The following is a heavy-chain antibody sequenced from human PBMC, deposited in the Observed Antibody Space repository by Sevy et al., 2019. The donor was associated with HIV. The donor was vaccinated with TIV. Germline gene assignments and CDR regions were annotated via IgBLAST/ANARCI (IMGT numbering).Heavy chain of an antibody. D-gene: IGHD3-22*01. V-gene: IGHV3-23*01. CDR1: GFSFDSYG. Sequence: GGSLRLSCAVSGFSFDSYGMTWVRQAPGKGLEWVSGISGSGTRTYYADSVKGRFIISRDNSKNTLYLQMNSLRNEDTAINYCAKGGGGHYDPDEIGYYFYYYNMDVWGKGTTVTVSS. CDR2: ISGSGTRT. J-gene: IGHJ6*03. CDR3: AKGGGGHYDPDEIGYYFYYYNMDV.